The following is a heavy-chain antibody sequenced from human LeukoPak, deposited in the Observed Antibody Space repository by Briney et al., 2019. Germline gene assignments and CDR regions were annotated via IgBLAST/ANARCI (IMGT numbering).Heavy chain of an antibody. D-gene: IGHD2/OR15-2a*01. CDR3: AKALRLLPRD. Sequence: PGGSLRLSCAASGFTFSSSWMSWVRQAPAKGLEWVSGITISGSTAYYADSVKGRFTISRDNFKNTLYLQMNSLRAEDTAVYYCAKALRLLPRDLGQGTLVTVSS. V-gene: IGHV3-23*01. CDR1: GFTFSSSW. CDR2: ITISGSTA. J-gene: IGHJ4*02.